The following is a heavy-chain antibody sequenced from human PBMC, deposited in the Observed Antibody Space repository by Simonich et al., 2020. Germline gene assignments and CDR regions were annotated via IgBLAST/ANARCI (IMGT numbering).Heavy chain of an antibody. CDR3: ARNGLVGILKAFDI. D-gene: IGHD2-21*01. Sequence: QVQLVQSGAEVKKPGASVKVSCKASGYTFTGYYMHWVRQAPGQGLEGVGGVKPKRGGTNMAQKFQGGGTRTRDTSISTAYMELGRLRSDDTAVYYCARNGLVGILKAFDIWGQGTMVTVSS. CDR1: GYTFTGYY. J-gene: IGHJ3*02. V-gene: IGHV1-2*02. CDR2: VKPKRGGT.